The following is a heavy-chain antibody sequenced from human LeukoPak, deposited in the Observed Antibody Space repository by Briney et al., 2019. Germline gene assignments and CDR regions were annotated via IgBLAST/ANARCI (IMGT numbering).Heavy chain of an antibody. D-gene: IGHD3-10*01. CDR3: ARDREFIDY. Sequence: PGGSLRLSCAGSGFNFNNYAMHWVRQAPGKGLEWLSGISWNSGTRGYADSVKGRFTISRDNAKNSLYLQMNSLRAEDTAVYYCARDREFIDYWGQGTLVTVSS. CDR1: GFNFNNYA. CDR2: ISWNSGTR. V-gene: IGHV3-9*01. J-gene: IGHJ4*02.